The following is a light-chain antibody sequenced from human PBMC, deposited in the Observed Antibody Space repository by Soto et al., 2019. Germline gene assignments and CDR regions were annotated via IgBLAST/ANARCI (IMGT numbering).Light chain of an antibody. CDR1: QSVDIS. CDR2: GAS. CDR3: QKYRSWPHT. Sequence: EIVLTQSPATLSVSPGERVTLSCRASQSVDISLAWYQQKPGQAPRLLIYGASTRATDMPGTFSGRGSGTEFTLTISSLRPEDFAVYYCQKYRSWPHTFRQRTKV. V-gene: IGKV3-15*01. J-gene: IGKJ1*01.